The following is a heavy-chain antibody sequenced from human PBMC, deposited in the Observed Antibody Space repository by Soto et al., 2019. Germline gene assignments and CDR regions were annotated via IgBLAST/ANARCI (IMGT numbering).Heavy chain of an antibody. D-gene: IGHD2-21*02. CDR2: IYYSGST. V-gene: IGHV4-59*01. J-gene: IGHJ6*02. Sequence: PSETLSLTCTVSGGSISSYYWNWIRQPPGKGLEWIGYIYYSGSTNYNPSLKSRVTISVDTSKNQFSLKLSSVTAADTAVYYCARDLWGYCGADCYPLDVWGQGTTVTVSS. CDR3: ARDLWGYCGADCYPLDV. CDR1: GGSISSYY.